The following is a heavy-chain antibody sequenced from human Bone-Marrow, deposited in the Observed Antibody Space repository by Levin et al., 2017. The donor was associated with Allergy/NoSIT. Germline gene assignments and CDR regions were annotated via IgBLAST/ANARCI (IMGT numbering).Heavy chain of an antibody. CDR3: ARLPLYNNFWSGEVDP. Sequence: SETLSLTCSVSGGSFSFYYWSWIRQSPGKGLEWIGYISDSGSTNYNPSLKSRVIISLDTSKNHLSLRLSSVTTADTAIYYCARLPLYNNFWSGEVDPWGQGTLVTVSS. CDR2: ISDSGST. D-gene: IGHD3-3*01. V-gene: IGHV4-59*01. CDR1: GGSFSFYY. J-gene: IGHJ5*02.